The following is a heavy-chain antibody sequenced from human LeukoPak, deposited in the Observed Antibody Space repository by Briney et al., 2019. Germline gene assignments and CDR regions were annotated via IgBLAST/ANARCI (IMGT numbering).Heavy chain of an antibody. V-gene: IGHV6-1*01. CDR2: TYFNSQWYN. CDR1: GDSVSSIDAA. Sequence: SQTLSLTYAVSGDSVSSIDAAWNWIRQSPARGLEWLGRTYFNSQWYNDYAVSVKNRITIIPDTSKNQFSLQLNSVTPEDTAVYYCARSNFKQWLAPDYWGQGTPVTVSS. D-gene: IGHD6-19*01. J-gene: IGHJ4*02. CDR3: ARSNFKQWLAPDY.